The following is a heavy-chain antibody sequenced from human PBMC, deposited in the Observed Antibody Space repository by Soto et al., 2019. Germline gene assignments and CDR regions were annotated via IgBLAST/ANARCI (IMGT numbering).Heavy chain of an antibody. J-gene: IGHJ5*02. D-gene: IGHD2-15*01. Sequence: QVQLVQSGAEVKKPGSSVKVSCKASGGTFSSYTISWVRQAPGQGLEWMGRIIPILGIANYAQKFQGRVTITAEKSTSKAYMELSSLRSEDTAVYYCARDAVYCSGGSCYPNWFDPWGQVHLITVSS. CDR2: IIPILGIA. CDR1: GGTFSSYT. V-gene: IGHV1-69*08. CDR3: ARDAVYCSGGSCYPNWFDP.